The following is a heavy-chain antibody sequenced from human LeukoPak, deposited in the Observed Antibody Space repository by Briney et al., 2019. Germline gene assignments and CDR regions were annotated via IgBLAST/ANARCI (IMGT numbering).Heavy chain of an antibody. J-gene: IGHJ4*02. V-gene: IGHV3-30*18. D-gene: IGHD6-19*01. Sequence: GGSLRHSCAACGFTFSSYGMQWVRQAPGKGLEGVAVISYDGSNKYYADSVKGRFTISRDNSKNTLSLQMNSLRAEDTAVYYCAKVAGTGFNHFDYWGQGTLVTVSS. CDR3: AKVAGTGFNHFDY. CDR1: GFTFSSYG. CDR2: ISYDGSNK.